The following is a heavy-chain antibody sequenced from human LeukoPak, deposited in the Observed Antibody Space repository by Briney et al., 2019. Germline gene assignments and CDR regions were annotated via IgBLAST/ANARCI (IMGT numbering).Heavy chain of an antibody. Sequence: GGSLRLSCAASGFIFSIYEMNWVRQAPGKGLGWVSYISISGDTRYHADSVRGRFTISRDNAKNSLYLQMSSLRAEDTAVYYCARFGYISGSDYWGQGTLVTVSS. CDR1: GFIFSIYE. V-gene: IGHV3-48*03. J-gene: IGHJ4*02. CDR3: ARFGYISGSDY. CDR2: ISISGDTR. D-gene: IGHD6-19*01.